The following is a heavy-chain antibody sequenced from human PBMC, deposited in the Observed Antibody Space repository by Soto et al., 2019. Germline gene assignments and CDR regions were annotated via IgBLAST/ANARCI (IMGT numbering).Heavy chain of an antibody. V-gene: IGHV4-4*07. CDR1: GDSISSFY. D-gene: IGHD1-26*01. Sequence: SETLSLTCTVSGDSISSFYWSWIRQPAGNGLEWIGRIYSSGSTNYNPSLKSRVIMSFDTSKNQFSLKLSSVTSAATAVYFWARGCSGSYFDNWGQGTLVTVSS. CDR2: IYSSGST. CDR3: ARGCSGSYFDN. J-gene: IGHJ4*02.